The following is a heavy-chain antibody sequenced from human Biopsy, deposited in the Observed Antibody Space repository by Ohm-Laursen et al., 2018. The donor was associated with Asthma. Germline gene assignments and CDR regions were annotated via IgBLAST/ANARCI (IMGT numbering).Heavy chain of an antibody. D-gene: IGHD3-22*01. CDR1: GFAVSRDH. CDR2: IYSGGTS. V-gene: IGHV3-53*01. CDR3: ARGDSSNWSHYYFDY. Sequence: SLRLSCAASGFAVSRDHMFWVRQAPGKGLEWVSVIYSGGTSHTADSVRGRFTISRDYSKNTLYLQMHSLRAEDTAVYYCARGDSSNWSHYYFDYWGQGTLVTVSS. J-gene: IGHJ4*02.